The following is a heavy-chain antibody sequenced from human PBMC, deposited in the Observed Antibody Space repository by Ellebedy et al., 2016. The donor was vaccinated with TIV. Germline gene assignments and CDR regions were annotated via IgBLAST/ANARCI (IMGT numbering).Heavy chain of an antibody. CDR3: ARLWTLYGMDV. CDR2: IHHSGST. Sequence: MPSETLSLTCAVYGGSFSSYYWSWNRQPPGKGLEWIGEIHHSGSTNYIPSLKSRVTISVDTSKNQFSLNLTSVTAADTAVYYCARLWTLYGMDVWGQGTTVTVSS. J-gene: IGHJ6*02. V-gene: IGHV4-34*01. CDR1: GGSFSSYY. D-gene: IGHD5-18*01.